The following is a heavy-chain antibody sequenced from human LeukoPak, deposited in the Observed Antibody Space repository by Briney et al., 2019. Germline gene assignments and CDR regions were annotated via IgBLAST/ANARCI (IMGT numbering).Heavy chain of an antibody. CDR1: GFTFSVAA. CDR2: IYSGGST. J-gene: IGHJ4*02. Sequence: GGSLRLSCAASGFTFSVAAMTCVRQAPGKGLEWVSVIYSGGSTYYADSVKGRFTISRDNSKNTVDLQMNSLRVEDTAVYYCTMRGNTWYDCWGQGTLVTVSS. CDR3: TMRGNTWYDC. D-gene: IGHD6-13*01. V-gene: IGHV3-53*01.